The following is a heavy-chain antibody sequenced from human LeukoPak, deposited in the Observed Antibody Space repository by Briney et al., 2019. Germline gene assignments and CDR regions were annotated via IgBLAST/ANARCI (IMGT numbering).Heavy chain of an antibody. J-gene: IGHJ6*03. CDR1: GFTFSSYS. CDR2: ISSSSSYI. Sequence: GGSLRLSCAASGFTFSSYSMNWVRQAPGKGLEWVSSISSSSSYIYYADSVKGRFTISRDNAKNSPYLQMNSLRAEDTAVYYCARVFFLPGPAAPYYYMDVWGKGTTVTVSS. D-gene: IGHD2-2*01. V-gene: IGHV3-21*01. CDR3: ARVFFLPGPAAPYYYMDV.